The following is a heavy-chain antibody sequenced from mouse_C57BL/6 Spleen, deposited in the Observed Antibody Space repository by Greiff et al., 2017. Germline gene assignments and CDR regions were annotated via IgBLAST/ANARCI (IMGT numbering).Heavy chain of an antibody. Sequence: EVKLVESGAELVKPGASVKLSCTASGFNIKDYYMHWVKQRTEQGLEWIGRIDPEDGETKYAPKFQGKATITADTSSNTAYLQLSSLTSEDTAVYYCARYYGSSYVRYFDYWGQGTTLTVSS. J-gene: IGHJ2*01. V-gene: IGHV14-2*01. D-gene: IGHD1-1*01. CDR2: IDPEDGET. CDR1: GFNIKDYY. CDR3: ARYYGSSYVRYFDY.